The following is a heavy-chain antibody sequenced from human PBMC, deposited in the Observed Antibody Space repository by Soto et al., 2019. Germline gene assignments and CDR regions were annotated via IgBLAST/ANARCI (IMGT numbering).Heavy chain of an antibody. D-gene: IGHD2-15*01. CDR3: ARKIVCSGGSCYSGGMDV. CDR1: GGSISSSSYY. Sequence: NPSETLSLTCTVSGGSISSSSYYWGWIRQPPGKGLEWIGSIYYSGSTYYNPSLKSRVTISVDTSKNQFSLKLSSVTAADTAVYYCARKIVCSGGSCYSGGMDVWGQGTTVTVSS. V-gene: IGHV4-39*01. J-gene: IGHJ6*02. CDR2: IYYSGST.